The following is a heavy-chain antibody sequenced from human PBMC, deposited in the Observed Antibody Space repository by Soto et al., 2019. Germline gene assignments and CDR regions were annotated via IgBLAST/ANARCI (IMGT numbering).Heavy chain of an antibody. D-gene: IGHD2-15*01. CDR3: ARDQDDPRRRVDYYYMDV. CDR2: IYYSGST. J-gene: IGHJ6*03. V-gene: IGHV4-59*01. CDR1: GGSISSYY. Sequence: SETLSLTCTVSGGSISSYYWSWIRQPPGKGLEWIGYIYYSGSTNYNPSLKSRVTISVDTSKNQFSLKLSSVTAADTAVYYCARDQDDPRRRVDYYYMDVWGKGTTVTVSS.